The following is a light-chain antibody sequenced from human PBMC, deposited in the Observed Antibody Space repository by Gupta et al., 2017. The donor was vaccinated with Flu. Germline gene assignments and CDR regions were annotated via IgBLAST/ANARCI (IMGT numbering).Light chain of an antibody. CDR2: AAS. J-gene: IGKJ2*01. CDR3: QQRDSNHYMYT. CDR1: QSISSY. V-gene: IGKV1-39*01. Sequence: DIQMTQSPSSLSASVGDRVTITCRASQSISSYLNWYQQKPGKAPKLLIYAASSLQRGVPSRFSGSGDGTDFTLTISSRQPEDFATYYCQQRDSNHYMYTFGQGTKLEIK.